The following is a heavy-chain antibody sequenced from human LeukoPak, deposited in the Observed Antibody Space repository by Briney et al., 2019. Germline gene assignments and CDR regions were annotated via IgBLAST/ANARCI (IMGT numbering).Heavy chain of an antibody. Sequence: GGSLRLSCAASGFTMNNYAMSWVRLAPGKGLEWVSAVSGGGGGAFYADSVEGRFTISRDKSDDAVYMHMSSLGAEDTAVYYCAREMSGSGWYYFDLWGQGTLVTVSS. D-gene: IGHD6-19*01. CDR1: GFTMNNYA. CDR2: VSGGGGGA. V-gene: IGHV3-23*01. CDR3: AREMSGSGWYYFDL. J-gene: IGHJ4*02.